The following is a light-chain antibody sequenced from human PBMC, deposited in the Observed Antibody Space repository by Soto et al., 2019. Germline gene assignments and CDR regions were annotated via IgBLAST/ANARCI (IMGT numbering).Light chain of an antibody. J-gene: IGKJ5*01. CDR2: GAS. CDR1: QSISSN. V-gene: IGKV3-15*01. Sequence: EIVLTQSPSTLSLSPGERATLSCRASQSISSNLTWYQQKPGQAPRLLIYGASTRATGIPARFTGSGSGTEFTLTISSLQSEDFVVYYCQQYNTWPITFGQGTRLEIK. CDR3: QQYNTWPIT.